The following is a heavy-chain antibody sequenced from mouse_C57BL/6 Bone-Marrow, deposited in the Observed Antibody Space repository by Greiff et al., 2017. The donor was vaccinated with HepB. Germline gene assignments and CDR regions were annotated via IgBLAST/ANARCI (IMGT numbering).Heavy chain of an antibody. D-gene: IGHD1-1*01. CDR2: IHPNSGST. V-gene: IGHV1-64*01. CDR3: ARYPLCYYGSSY. Sequence: VQLQQPGAELVKPGASVKLSCKASGYTFTSYWMHWVKQRPGQGLEWIGMIHPNSGSTNYNEKFKSKATLTVDKSSSTAYMQLSSLTSEDSAVYYCARYPLCYYGSSYWGRGTTLTVSA. J-gene: IGHJ2*01. CDR1: GYTFTSYW.